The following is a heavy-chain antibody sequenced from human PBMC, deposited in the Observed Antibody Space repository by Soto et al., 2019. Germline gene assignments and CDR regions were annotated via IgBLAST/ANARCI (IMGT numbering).Heavy chain of an antibody. CDR1: GFTFSSYG. CDR3: AKDSHGGLVDY. Sequence: QVQLVESGGGVVQPGRSLRLSCAASGFTFSSYGMHWVRQAPGKGLEWVAVISYDGSNKYYADSVKGRFTISRDNSKNTLYLQMNSLRAEDTAVYYCAKDSHGGLVDYWGQGTLVTVSS. D-gene: IGHD4-17*01. V-gene: IGHV3-30*18. J-gene: IGHJ4*02. CDR2: ISYDGSNK.